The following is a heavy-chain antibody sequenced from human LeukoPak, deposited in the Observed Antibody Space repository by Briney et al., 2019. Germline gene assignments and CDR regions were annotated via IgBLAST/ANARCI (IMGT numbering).Heavy chain of an antibody. CDR2: IIPIFGTA. J-gene: IGHJ3*02. CDR3: AKSNGYGLIDI. Sequence: GASVKVSCKASGGTVRRYAISWVRQAPGQGLEWMGGIIPIFGTATYAQKFQGRVTITADESTGTAYMELSSLRSEDTAVYYCAKSNGYGLIDIWGQGTMVTVSS. CDR1: GGTVRRYA. V-gene: IGHV1-69*13. D-gene: IGHD3-22*01.